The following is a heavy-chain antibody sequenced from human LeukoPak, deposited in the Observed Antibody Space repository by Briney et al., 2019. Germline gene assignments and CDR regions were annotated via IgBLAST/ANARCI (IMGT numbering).Heavy chain of an antibody. Sequence: GGSLRLSCAASGFTFSSYGMHWVRQAPGKGLEWVAVIWYDGSNKYYADSVKGRFTISRDNSKNTLYLQMNSLRAEDTAVYYCARDPEGKVAGDYWGQGTLVTVSS. CDR3: ARDPEGKVAGDY. CDR2: IWYDGSNK. CDR1: GFTFSSYG. V-gene: IGHV3-33*01. J-gene: IGHJ4*02. D-gene: IGHD6-13*01.